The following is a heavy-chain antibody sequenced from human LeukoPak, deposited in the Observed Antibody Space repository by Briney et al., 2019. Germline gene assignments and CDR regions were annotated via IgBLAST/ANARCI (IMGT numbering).Heavy chain of an antibody. CDR2: IKQDGSEK. J-gene: IGHJ2*01. Sequence: SGGSLRLSCAASGFTFSSYWMSWVRQAPGKGLEWVANIKQDGSEKDYVGSMKGRFTISRDNAKNSLYLQMNSLRAEDTAVYYCARDSSSPYWYFNLWGRGTLVTVSS. CDR1: GFTFSSYW. V-gene: IGHV3-7*01. CDR3: ARDSSSPYWYFNL.